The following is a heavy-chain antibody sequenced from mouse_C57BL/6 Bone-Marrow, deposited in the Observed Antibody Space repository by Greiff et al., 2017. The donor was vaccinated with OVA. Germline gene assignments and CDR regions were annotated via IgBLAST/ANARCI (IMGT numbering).Heavy chain of an antibody. Sequence: VQVVESGAELVKPGASVKISCKASGYTFSTYWMNWVKQRPGEGLEWIGQIYPGDGDTNYNGKFKGKATLTADKSSSTAYMQLSSLTSADSAVYFCARGAYWGQGTLVTVSS. J-gene: IGHJ3*01. CDR3: ARGAY. V-gene: IGHV1-80*01. CDR2: IYPGDGDT. CDR1: GYTFSTYW.